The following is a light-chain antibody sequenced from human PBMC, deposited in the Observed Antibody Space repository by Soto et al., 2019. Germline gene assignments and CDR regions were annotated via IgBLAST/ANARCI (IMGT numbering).Light chain of an antibody. CDR2: HVS. V-gene: IGLV2-14*01. CDR3: SSYTSSSTRL. CDR1: RSDVGAYNY. Sequence: QSALTQPASVSGSPGQSITISCTGTRSDVGAYNYVSWYQQYPGKAPKLMIYHVSNRPSGVSNRFSGSKSGNTASLTISGLQPEDEADYYCSSYTSSSTRLFGGGTQLTVL. J-gene: IGLJ7*01.